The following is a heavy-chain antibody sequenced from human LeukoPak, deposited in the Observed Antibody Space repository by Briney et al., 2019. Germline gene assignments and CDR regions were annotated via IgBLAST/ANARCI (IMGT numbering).Heavy chain of an antibody. J-gene: IGHJ4*02. D-gene: IGHD5-18*01. CDR2: IDPSDSYT. CDR1: GYSFTSYW. Sequence: GESLKISCKGSGYSFTSYWISWVRRMPGKGLEWMGRIDPSDSYTNYSPSFQGHVTISADKSISTAYLQWSSLKASDTAMYYCARHGELWLPKTYYFDYWGQGTLVTVSS. CDR3: ARHGELWLPKTYYFDY. V-gene: IGHV5-10-1*01.